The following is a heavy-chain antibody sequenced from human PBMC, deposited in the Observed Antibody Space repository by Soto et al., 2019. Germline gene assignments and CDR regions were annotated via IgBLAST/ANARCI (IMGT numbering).Heavy chain of an antibody. CDR1: GYTFTSYY. V-gene: IGHV1-46*01. CDR2: INPSGGST. J-gene: IGHJ6*02. Sequence: GASVKVSCKASGYTFTSYYMHWVRQAPGQGLEWMGIINPSGGSTSYAQKLQGRVTMTRDTSTSTVYMKMSSLRSEDTAVYYCARCGSSSYDFWSGYQYYYGMDVWG. D-gene: IGHD3-3*01. CDR3: ARCGSSSYDFWSGYQYYYGMDV.